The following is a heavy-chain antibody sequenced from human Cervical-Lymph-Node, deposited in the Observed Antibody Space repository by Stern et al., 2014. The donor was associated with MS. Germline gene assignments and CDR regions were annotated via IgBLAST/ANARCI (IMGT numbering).Heavy chain of an antibody. CDR2: IHHSGTA. CDR3: ARVLDY. CDR1: GYSISSGHY. J-gene: IGHJ4*02. Sequence: QLQLQESGPGLAKPSETLSLTCAVSGYSISSGHYWTWIRQPPGKGLEWIGNIHHSGTASYNPSLKSRVTMSVDTSQNQFSLNLSSVTAADTAVYYCARVLDYWGQGTLVTVSS. V-gene: IGHV4-38-2*01. D-gene: IGHD2/OR15-2a*01.